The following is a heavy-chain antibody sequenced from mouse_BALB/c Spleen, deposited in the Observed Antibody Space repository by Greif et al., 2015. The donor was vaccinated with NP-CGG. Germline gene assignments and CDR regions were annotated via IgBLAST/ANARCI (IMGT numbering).Heavy chain of an antibody. Sequence: VQLKQSGPELVKPGASVKMSCKASGYTFTSYVMHWVKQKPGQGLEWIGYINPYNDGTKYNEKFKGKATLTSDKSSSTAYMELSSLTSEDSAVYYCARPLHDFPYAMDYWGQGTSVTVSS. CDR3: ARPLHDFPYAMDY. V-gene: IGHV1-14*01. J-gene: IGHJ4*01. D-gene: IGHD2-4*01. CDR2: INPYNDGT. CDR1: GYTFTSYV.